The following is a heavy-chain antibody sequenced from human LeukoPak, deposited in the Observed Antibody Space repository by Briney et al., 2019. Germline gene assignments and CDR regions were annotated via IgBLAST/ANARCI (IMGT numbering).Heavy chain of an antibody. Sequence: GGSLGLSCAASGFTFSSYWMSWVRQAPGKGLEWVASIKQDGSEKYYVDSVKGRFTISRDNAKNSLYLQMNSLRAEDTAVYYCARDRNYYGFDYWGQGTLVTVSS. D-gene: IGHD3-10*01. CDR3: ARDRNYYGFDY. J-gene: IGHJ4*02. V-gene: IGHV3-7*01. CDR2: IKQDGSEK. CDR1: GFTFSSYW.